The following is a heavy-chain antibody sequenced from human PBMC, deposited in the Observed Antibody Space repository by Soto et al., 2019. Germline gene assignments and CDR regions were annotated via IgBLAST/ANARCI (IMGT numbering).Heavy chain of an antibody. Sequence: EVQLVESGGGVVQPGGSLRLSCAASGFTFSSRWMIWVRQAPGKGLEWVANIKEDGSEKNYVSSVKGRFTIARNNEKNSLYLEMNSLTAEDTAVYYCARLLGEESVYRPFDSWGQGTLVPGAS. D-gene: IGHD3-3*01. CDR1: GFTFSSRW. J-gene: IGHJ5*01. CDR3: ARLLGEESVYRPFDS. V-gene: IGHV3-7*01. CDR2: IKEDGSEK.